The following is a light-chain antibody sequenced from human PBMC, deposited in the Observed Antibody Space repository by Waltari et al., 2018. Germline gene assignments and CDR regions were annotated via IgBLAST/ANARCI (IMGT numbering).Light chain of an antibody. CDR3: CSYAGIYTHYV. CDR1: TNDVGSYNP. V-gene: IGLV2-11*01. Sequence: QSALAQPRSVSGSLGQSVTISCSGTTNDVGSYNPISWYKYQPGKAPKMMIFDVTKRPSGVPDRFSGSKSGNTASLIISGLRAEDEADYYCCSYAGIYTHYVLGTGTTVSVL. J-gene: IGLJ1*01. CDR2: DVT.